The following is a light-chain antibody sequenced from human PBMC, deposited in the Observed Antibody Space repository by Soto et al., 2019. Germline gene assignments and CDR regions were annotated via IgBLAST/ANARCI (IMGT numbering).Light chain of an antibody. Sequence: DIQMTQSPFSLSASVGDRVTITCRASQRIASYLNWYQQKPGKAPKLLIYAASSLQSGVPSRFNGSGSGTDFTLTITSLQPEDFATYFCQQSYYNMWTFGHGTKVEIK. CDR3: QQSYYNMWT. CDR1: QRIASY. CDR2: AAS. V-gene: IGKV1-39*01. J-gene: IGKJ1*01.